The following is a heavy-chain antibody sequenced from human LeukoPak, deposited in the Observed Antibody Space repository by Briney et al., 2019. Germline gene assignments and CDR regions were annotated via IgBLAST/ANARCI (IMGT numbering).Heavy chain of an antibody. CDR2: ISSSGSPI. J-gene: IGHJ4*02. D-gene: IGHD5-24*01. V-gene: IGHV3-48*03. Sequence: PGGSLRLSCAASGFSFSSYEMNWVRQAPGKGLEWVSYISSSGSPIYYADSVKGRFTISRDNAKNSLYLQMSTLRAEDTAVYYCARGGERWLQFGRRRGGYDYWGQGTLVTVSS. CDR3: ARGGERWLQFGRRRGGYDY. CDR1: GFSFSSYE.